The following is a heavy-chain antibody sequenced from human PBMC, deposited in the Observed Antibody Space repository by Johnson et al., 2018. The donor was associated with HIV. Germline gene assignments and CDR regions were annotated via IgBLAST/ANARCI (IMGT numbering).Heavy chain of an antibody. CDR3: AKNSAAFDI. CDR2: ISSTSSTI. CDR1: GFTFSSYA. Sequence: VLLVESGGGLVQPGRPLRLSCAASGFTFSSYAMHCVRQAPGKGLEWISYISSTSSTIDYVDSVKGRFTISRDNSKNTLYLQMNSLRAEDTAVYYCAKNSAAFDIWGQGTMVTVSS. V-gene: IGHV3-48*01. D-gene: IGHD2/OR15-2a*01. J-gene: IGHJ3*02.